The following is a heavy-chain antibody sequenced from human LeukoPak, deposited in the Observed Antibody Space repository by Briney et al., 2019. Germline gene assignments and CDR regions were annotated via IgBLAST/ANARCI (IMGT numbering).Heavy chain of an antibody. J-gene: IGHJ5*02. CDR2: IYYSGST. D-gene: IGHD3-10*01. V-gene: IGHV4-61*01. CDR1: GYSISSGYY. CDR3: AREGSYTFDP. Sequence: SETLSLTCAVSGYSISSGYYWSWIRQPPGKGLEWIGYIYYSGSTNYNPSLKSRVTISVDTSKNQFSLKLSSVTAADTAVYYCAREGSYTFDPWGQGTLVTVSS.